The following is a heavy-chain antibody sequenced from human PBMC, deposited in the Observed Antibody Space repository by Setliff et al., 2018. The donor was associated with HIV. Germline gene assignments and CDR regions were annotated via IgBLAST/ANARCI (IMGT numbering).Heavy chain of an antibody. Sequence: SVKVSCKTSGGTFSSYGISWVRQAPGQGLEWMGGIIPMFGTGFYAQKFQGRVTITTDESRSTAYMELSSLSSEDTAVYYCARGLLPFDCWGQGTLVTVSS. V-gene: IGHV1-69*05. CDR3: ARGLLPFDC. CDR1: GGTFSSYG. J-gene: IGHJ4*02. CDR2: IIPMFGTG. D-gene: IGHD3-16*01.